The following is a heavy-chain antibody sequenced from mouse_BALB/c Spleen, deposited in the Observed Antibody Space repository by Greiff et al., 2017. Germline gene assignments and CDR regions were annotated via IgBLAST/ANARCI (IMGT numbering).Heavy chain of an antibody. CDR1: GYAFSSSW. CDR3: ARWGNYDRYAMDY. V-gene: IGHV1-82*01. D-gene: IGHD2-1*01. Sequence: QVQLQQSGPELVKPGASVKISCKASGYAFSSSWMNWVKQRPGQGLEWIGRIYPGDGDTNYNGKFKGKATLTADKSSSTAYMQLSSLTSVDSAVYFCARWGNYDRYAMDYWGQGTSVTVSS. J-gene: IGHJ4*01. CDR2: IYPGDGDT.